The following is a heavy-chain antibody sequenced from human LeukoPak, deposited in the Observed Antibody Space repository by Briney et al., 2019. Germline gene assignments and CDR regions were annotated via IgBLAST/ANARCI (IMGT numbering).Heavy chain of an antibody. Sequence: PGGSLRLSCAASGFTFSTYGMLWVRQAPGQGPEWVALIRYDGSNKYYADSVKGRFTISRDNSKNTLYLQLNSLRVEDTAVYYCAKNRGAGSHYYYHMNVWGKGTTVTVSS. CDR2: IRYDGSNK. V-gene: IGHV3-30*02. CDR1: GFTFSTYG. CDR3: AKNRGAGSHYYYHMNV. D-gene: IGHD1-26*01. J-gene: IGHJ6*03.